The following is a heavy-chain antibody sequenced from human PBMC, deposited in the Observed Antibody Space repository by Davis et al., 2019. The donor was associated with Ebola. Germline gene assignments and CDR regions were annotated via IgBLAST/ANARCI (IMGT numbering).Heavy chain of an antibody. J-gene: IGHJ4*02. CDR3: ARGEDYYDSSGYYYYFDY. Sequence: ASVKVSCKASGYTFTSYGISWVRQAPGQGLEWMGWISAYNGNTNYAQKLQGRVTMTTDTSTSTAYVELRSLRSDDTAVYYCARGEDYYDSSGYYYYFDYWGQGTLVTVSS. V-gene: IGHV1-18*04. D-gene: IGHD3-22*01. CDR1: GYTFTSYG. CDR2: ISAYNGNT.